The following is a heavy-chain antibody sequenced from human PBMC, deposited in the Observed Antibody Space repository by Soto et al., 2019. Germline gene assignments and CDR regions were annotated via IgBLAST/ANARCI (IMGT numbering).Heavy chain of an antibody. D-gene: IGHD1-26*01. V-gene: IGHV4-30-4*08. CDR2: IYHSGST. J-gene: IGHJ4*02. CDR1: GGSIGSY. Sequence: SETLSLTCTVSGGSIGSYWTWISQPPGKGLEWIGYIYHSGSTYYNPSLKSRVTISVDRSKNQFSLKLSSVTAADTAVYYCARGWSGSYDYWGQGTLVTVSS. CDR3: ARGWSGSYDY.